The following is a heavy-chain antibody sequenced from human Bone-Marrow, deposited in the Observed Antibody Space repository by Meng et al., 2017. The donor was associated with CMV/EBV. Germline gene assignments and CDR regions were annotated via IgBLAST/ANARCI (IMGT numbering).Heavy chain of an antibody. CDR3: ARDMHYDFWSGYDTPPTYYYGMDV. V-gene: IGHV3-11*04. D-gene: IGHD3-3*01. CDR2: ISSSGSTI. Sequence: SLKISCAASGFIFSDYNMSWIRQAPGKGLEWVSYISSSGSTIYYADSVKGRFTISRDNAKNSLYLQMNSLRAEDTAVYYCARDMHYDFWSGYDTPPTYYYGMDVWGQGTTVTVSS. CDR1: GFIFSDYN. J-gene: IGHJ6*02.